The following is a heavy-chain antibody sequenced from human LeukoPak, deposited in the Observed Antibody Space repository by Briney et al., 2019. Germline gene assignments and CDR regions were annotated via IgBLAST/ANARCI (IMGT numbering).Heavy chain of an antibody. CDR3: ATIKRGNIFGYFDF. V-gene: IGHV4-59*11. D-gene: IGHD5-18*01. CDR2: MLDTVTT. J-gene: IGHJ4*02. Sequence: SETLSLTCAVSGASMNTHYWSWIRQPPGKGLEWIGYMLDTVTTKDNPSLKSRSTLSADTSKNQFSLRLTSVTAADTAVYYCATIKRGNIFGYFDFWGQGIPVTVSS. CDR1: GASMNTHY.